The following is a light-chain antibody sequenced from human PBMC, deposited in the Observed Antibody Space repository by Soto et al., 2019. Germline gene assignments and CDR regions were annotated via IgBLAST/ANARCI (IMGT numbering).Light chain of an antibody. CDR2: EVT. CDR3: SSYTSSSPWV. J-gene: IGLJ1*01. V-gene: IGLV2-14*02. CDR1: SSDVGSYNL. Sequence: QSALTQPASVSGSVGQSITISCTGTSSDVGSYNLVSWYQQHPGKAPKLIIYEVTKRPSGVSNRLSGSKSGNTASLTISGLRAEDEADYYCSSYTSSSPWVFGTGTKLTVL.